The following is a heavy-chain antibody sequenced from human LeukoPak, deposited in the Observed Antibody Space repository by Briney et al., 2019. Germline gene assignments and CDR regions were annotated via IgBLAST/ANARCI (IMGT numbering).Heavy chain of an antibody. CDR1: GFTFYDYA. V-gene: IGHV3-43*02. Sequence: GGSLRLSCAASGFTFYDYAMHWVRQAPGKGLEWVSLISGGGGSTYYVDSVKGRFTISRDNSKNSLYLRMNSLRTEDTALYYCGKGGLGELSLWGQGTLVTVSS. CDR3: GKGGLGELSL. D-gene: IGHD3-16*02. CDR2: ISGGGGST. J-gene: IGHJ4*02.